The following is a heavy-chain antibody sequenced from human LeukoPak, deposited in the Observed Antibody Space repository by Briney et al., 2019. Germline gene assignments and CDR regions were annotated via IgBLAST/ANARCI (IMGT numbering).Heavy chain of an antibody. J-gene: IGHJ5*02. D-gene: IGHD5-12*01. CDR3: ARDKLRDVDIVATIGWFDP. V-gene: IGHV4-4*07. CDR2: IYTSGST. Sequence: SETLSLTCTVSGGSISSYYWSWIRQPAGKGLEWIGRIYTSGSTNYNPSLKSRVTMSVDTSKNQFSLKLSSVTAADTAVYYCARDKLRDVDIVATIGWFDPWGQGTLVTVSS. CDR1: GGSISSYY.